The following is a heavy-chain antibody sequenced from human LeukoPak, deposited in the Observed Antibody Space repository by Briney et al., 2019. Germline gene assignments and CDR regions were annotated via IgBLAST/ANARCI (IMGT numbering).Heavy chain of an antibody. CDR2: ISGSGGST. Sequence: PGGSLRLSCAASGFTFSSYWMSWVRQAPGKGLEWVSAISGSGGSTYYADSVKGRFTISRDNSKNTLYLQMNSLRAEDTAVYYCAKKKGPRGDGDPIDYWGQGTLVTVSS. V-gene: IGHV3-23*01. D-gene: IGHD4-17*01. J-gene: IGHJ4*02. CDR3: AKKKGPRGDGDPIDY. CDR1: GFTFSSYW.